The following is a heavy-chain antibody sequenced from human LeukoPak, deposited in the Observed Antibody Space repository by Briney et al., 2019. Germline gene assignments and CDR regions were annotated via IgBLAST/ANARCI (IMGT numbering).Heavy chain of an antibody. J-gene: IGHJ4*02. V-gene: IGHV4-34*01. CDR2: ISHSGIT. CDR3: ATYWSTGNSDS. D-gene: IGHD2-8*02. Sequence: PSETLSLTCAFYGGPFSAYYWTWLRQPPGSGLEWIGEISHSGITHYHPSLKSRVTISLATSKNQFSLKLTSVTAADTAVYYCATYWSTGNSDSWGQGTLVTVSS. CDR1: GGPFSAYY.